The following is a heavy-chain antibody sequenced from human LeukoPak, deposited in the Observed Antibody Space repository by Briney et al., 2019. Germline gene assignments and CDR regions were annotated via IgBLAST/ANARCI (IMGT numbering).Heavy chain of an antibody. CDR1: GFTFTNYW. J-gene: IGHJ4*01. D-gene: IGHD6-6*01. CDR3: ARGDASMATGFNY. V-gene: IGHV5-51*01. CDR2: IYPGDSDT. Sequence: GESLKISCQTSGFTFTNYWGGGVRQMPGKGLEWMGIIYPGDSDTKYSPSFRAQGTMSADTSTSTAYLQWGSLKASDTAMYFCARGDASMATGFNYWGQGTLVTVSS.